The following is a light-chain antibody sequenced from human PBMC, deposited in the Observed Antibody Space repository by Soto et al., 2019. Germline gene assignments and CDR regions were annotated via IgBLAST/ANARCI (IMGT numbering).Light chain of an antibody. V-gene: IGKV1-5*01. CDR1: QRISSW. Sequence: DIQMTQSPATLSASVGDRVTITCRASQRISSWLAWYQQKPGKAPKFLIYDGSTLESGVPARFSGSGSGTEFTLTISSLEPDDFGTYFCQQYDSYPWTFGQGTKVDIK. CDR2: DGS. J-gene: IGKJ1*01. CDR3: QQYDSYPWT.